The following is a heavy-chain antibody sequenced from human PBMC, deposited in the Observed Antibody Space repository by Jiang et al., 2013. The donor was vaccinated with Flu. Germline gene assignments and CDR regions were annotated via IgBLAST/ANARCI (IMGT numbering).Heavy chain of an antibody. J-gene: IGHJ3*02. Sequence: GSGLVKPSETLSLTCTVSGGSISSYYWSWIRQPPGKGLEWIGYIYYSGSTNYNPSLKSRVTISVDTSKNQFSLKLSSVTAADTAVYYCARWSPYGSGRRDAFDIWGQGTMVTVSS. CDR1: GGSISSYY. V-gene: IGHV4-59*01. CDR3: ARWSPYGSGRRDAFDI. D-gene: IGHD3-10*01. CDR2: IYYSGST.